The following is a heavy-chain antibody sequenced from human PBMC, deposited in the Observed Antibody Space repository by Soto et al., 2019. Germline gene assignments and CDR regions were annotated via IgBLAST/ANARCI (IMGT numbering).Heavy chain of an antibody. J-gene: IGHJ4*02. CDR1: GFTFSSYA. V-gene: IGHV3-23*01. CDR2: ISGSGGST. Sequence: GGSLRLSCAASGFTFSSYAMSWVRQAPGKGLEWVSAISGSGGSTYYADSVKGRFTISRDNSKNTLYLQMNSLRAEDTAVYYCAKDSLGYCSSTSCPGLGLYWGQGTLVTVSS. CDR3: AKDSLGYCSSTSCPGLGLY. D-gene: IGHD2-2*01.